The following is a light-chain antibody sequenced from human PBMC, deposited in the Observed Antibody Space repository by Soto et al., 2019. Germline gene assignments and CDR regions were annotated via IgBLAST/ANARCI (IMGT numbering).Light chain of an antibody. CDR2: GAS. V-gene: IGKV3-15*01. Sequence: EIVMTQSPATLSASPGERATLSCRASQSVSSSLAWYQQKPGQAPRLLIYGASTRATGIPARFSGTGSETDFTLTISGLQSEDSAVYFCQQYNNWPFSFGQGTRLEIK. CDR3: QQYNNWPFS. CDR1: QSVSSS. J-gene: IGKJ5*01.